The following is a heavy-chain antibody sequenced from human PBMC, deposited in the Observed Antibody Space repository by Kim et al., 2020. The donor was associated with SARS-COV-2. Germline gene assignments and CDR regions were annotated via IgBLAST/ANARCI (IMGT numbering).Heavy chain of an antibody. CDR2: INHSGST. V-gene: IGHV4-34*01. CDR1: GGSFSGYY. D-gene: IGHD6-19*01. CDR3: ARGNSSGLDY. J-gene: IGHJ4*02. Sequence: SETLSLTCAVYGGSFSGYYWSWIRQPPGKGLEWIGEINHSGSTNYNPSLKSRVTISVDTSKNQFSLKLSSVTAADTAVYYCARGNSSGLDYWGQGTLVTV.